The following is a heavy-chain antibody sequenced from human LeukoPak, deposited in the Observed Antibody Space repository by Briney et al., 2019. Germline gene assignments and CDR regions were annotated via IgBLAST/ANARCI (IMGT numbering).Heavy chain of an antibody. CDR3: ARAAIVATLTIHNYYYHGMDV. D-gene: IGHD5-12*01. Sequence: ASVKVSCKASGGTFSSYAISWVRQAPGQGLEWMGGIVPIFGTANYAQKFQGRVTITADKSTSTAYMELSSLRSEDTAVYYCARAAIVATLTIHNYYYHGMDVWGKGTTVTVSS. CDR2: IVPIFGTA. V-gene: IGHV1-69*06. CDR1: GGTFSSYA. J-gene: IGHJ6*04.